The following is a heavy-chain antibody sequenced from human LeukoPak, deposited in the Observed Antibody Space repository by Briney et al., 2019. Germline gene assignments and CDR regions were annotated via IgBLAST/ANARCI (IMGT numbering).Heavy chain of an antibody. D-gene: IGHD6-19*01. Sequence: ASETLSLTCAVYGGSFSGYYWSWIRQPPGKGLEWIGEINHSGSTNYNPSLKSRVTISVDKSKNQFSLKLSSVTAADTAVYYCARDSSGRFSFDYWGQGTLVTVSS. J-gene: IGHJ4*02. CDR2: INHSGST. CDR3: ARDSSGRFSFDY. V-gene: IGHV4-34*01. CDR1: GGSFSGYY.